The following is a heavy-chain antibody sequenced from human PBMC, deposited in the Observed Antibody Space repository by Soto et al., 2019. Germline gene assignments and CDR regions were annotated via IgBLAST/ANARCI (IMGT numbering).Heavy chain of an antibody. CDR1: GGSISSSNW. CDR3: ARLLGYSYGHQELFDY. Sequence: SETLSLTCAVSGGSISSSNWWSWVRQPPGKGLEWIGEILHDGSTNNNPSLKSRVTISVDKSRNQFSLKLTFVTAADTAMYFCARLLGYSYGHQELFDYWGQGTPVTVSS. V-gene: IGHV4-4*02. CDR2: ILHDGST. D-gene: IGHD5-18*01. J-gene: IGHJ4*02.